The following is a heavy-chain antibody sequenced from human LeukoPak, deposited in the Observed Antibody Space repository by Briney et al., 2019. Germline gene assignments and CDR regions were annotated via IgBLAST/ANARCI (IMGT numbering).Heavy chain of an antibody. CDR2: IGGSGGST. CDR1: GFPFSSYA. CDR3: ARVNGQQPPFDY. D-gene: IGHD6-13*01. V-gene: IGHV3-23*01. Sequence: GGSLRLSCAASGFPFSSYAMSWVRQAPGKGLEWVSAIGGSGGSTYYADSVKGRFTISRDNSKNTLYLQMNSLRAEDTAVYYCARVNGQQPPFDYWGQGTLVTVSS. J-gene: IGHJ4*02.